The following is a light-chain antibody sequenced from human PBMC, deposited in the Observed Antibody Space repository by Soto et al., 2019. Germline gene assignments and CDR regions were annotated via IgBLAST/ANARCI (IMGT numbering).Light chain of an antibody. Sequence: QSALTQPRSVSGSPGQSVTISCTGTSSDVGGYNFVSWHQHHPGKAPKLMIYDVSKRPSGVPDRFSGSKSGNTASLTISGLQAEDEADYYGCSYAGSYTWVFGGGTKLTVL. CDR3: CSYAGSYTWV. CDR1: SSDVGGYNF. J-gene: IGLJ3*02. CDR2: DVS. V-gene: IGLV2-11*01.